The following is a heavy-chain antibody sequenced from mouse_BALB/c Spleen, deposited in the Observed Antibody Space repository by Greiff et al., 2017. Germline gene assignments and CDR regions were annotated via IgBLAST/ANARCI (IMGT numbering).Heavy chain of an antibody. D-gene: IGHD1-1*01. Sequence: EVKLVESGTVLARPGASVKMSCKASGYTFTSYWMHWVKQRPGQGLEWIGAIYPGNSDTSYNQKFKGKAKLTAVTSTSTAYMELSSLTNEDSAVYYCTRVTTVVVDYWGQGTTLTVSS. CDR3: TRVTTVVVDY. CDR1: GYTFTSYW. J-gene: IGHJ2*01. V-gene: IGHV1-5*01. CDR2: IYPGNSDT.